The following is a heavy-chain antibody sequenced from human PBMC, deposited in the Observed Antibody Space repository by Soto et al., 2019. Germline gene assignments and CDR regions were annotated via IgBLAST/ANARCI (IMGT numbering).Heavy chain of an antibody. Sequence: EVQLVETGGGLIQPGGSLRLSCAASGLTVSSSYMSWVRQAPGKGLEWVSIVHSGGSTYYADSVKGRFTISRDNSKNTLYLQRNSLRAEDTDVYYCARGSYCGGGCYGAAFDIWGKGTMVTVSS. CDR3: ARGSYCGGGCYGAAFDI. CDR1: GLTVSSSY. D-gene: IGHD2-21*02. J-gene: IGHJ3*02. CDR2: VHSGGST. V-gene: IGHV3-53*02.